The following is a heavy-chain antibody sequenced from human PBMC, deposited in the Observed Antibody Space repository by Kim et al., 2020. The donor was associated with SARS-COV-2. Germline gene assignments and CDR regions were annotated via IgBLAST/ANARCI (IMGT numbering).Heavy chain of an antibody. J-gene: IGHJ4*02. CDR2: ISYDGSNK. CDR3: AKAPCRSSGEQRY. V-gene: IGHV3-30*18. CDR1: GFTFSSYG. Sequence: GGSLRLSCAASGFTFSSYGMHWVRQAPGKGLEWVAVISYDGSNKYYADSVKGRFTISRDKSKNTLYLQMNRLRAEDTAVYYCAKAPCRSSGEQRYWGQGTLVSVSS. D-gene: IGHD3-10*01.